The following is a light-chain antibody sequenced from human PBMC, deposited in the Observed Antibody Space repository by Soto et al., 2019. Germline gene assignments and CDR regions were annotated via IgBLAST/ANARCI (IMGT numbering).Light chain of an antibody. CDR1: QSVSSSY. CDR2: GAS. CDR3: QHYKMYSPWT. V-gene: IGKV3-20*01. J-gene: IGKJ1*01. Sequence: EFVLTQSPGTLSLSPGERATLSCRASQSVSSSYLAWYQQKPGQTPRLLIYGASNRATGIPDRFSGSGSGTDFTLTISSLQPDDFATYYCQHYKMYSPWTFGQGTKVDIK.